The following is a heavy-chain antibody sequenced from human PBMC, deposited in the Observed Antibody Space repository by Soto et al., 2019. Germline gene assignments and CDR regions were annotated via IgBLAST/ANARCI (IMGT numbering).Heavy chain of an antibody. D-gene: IGHD6-6*01. CDR1: GGSFSAYL. CDR2: INHTGVT. V-gene: IGHV4-34*01. Sequence: QVQLQQWGAGLLKPSETLSLTCAVYGGSFSAYLWTWIRQPPGKGLEWIGEINHTGVTNYNPSLKILITISVDTSKNLFSLNLNSVTAAVTGLYHGARARKLHRMDAWGRGTPVTVSS. CDR3: ARARKLHRMDA. J-gene: IGHJ6*02.